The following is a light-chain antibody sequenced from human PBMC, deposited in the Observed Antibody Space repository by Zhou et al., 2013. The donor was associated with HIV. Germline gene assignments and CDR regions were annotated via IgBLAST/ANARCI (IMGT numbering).Light chain of an antibody. CDR2: SAS. J-gene: IGKJ1*01. Sequence: ERVMTQSPATVSVSPGERVTLTCRASQSVGTNVAWYQQKPAQAPRLVIYSASTRATGIPARFSGSGSGTEFTLTISSLQSEDFATYFCQQYYSYPPTFGQGTGVEVK. CDR1: QSVGTN. V-gene: IGKV3-15*01. CDR3: QQYYSYPPT.